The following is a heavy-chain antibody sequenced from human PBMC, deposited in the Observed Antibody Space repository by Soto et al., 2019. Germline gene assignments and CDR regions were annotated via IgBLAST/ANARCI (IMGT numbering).Heavy chain of an antibody. V-gene: IGHV3-30*18. Sequence: QVQLVESGGGVVQPGRSLRLSCAASGFSRYGIHWVRQAPGKGLEWVAVISFDGSNKYYADTMKGRFTVSRDNSKSTFCLQMNSLTGADTAVYYCANSFQGHRDLDYGMDVWGQGTTVTVS. J-gene: IGHJ6*02. CDR2: ISFDGSNK. CDR3: ANSFQGHRDLDYGMDV. CDR1: GFSRYG. D-gene: IGHD3-16*01.